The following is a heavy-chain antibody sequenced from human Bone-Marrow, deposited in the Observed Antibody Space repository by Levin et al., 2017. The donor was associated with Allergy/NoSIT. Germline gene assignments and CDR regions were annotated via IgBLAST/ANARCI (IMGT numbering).Heavy chain of an antibody. J-gene: IGHJ6*02. V-gene: IGHV3-7*01. CDR2: IKQDGSEK. Sequence: GGSLRLSCAASGFTFSSYWMSWVRQAPGKGLEWVANIKQDGSEKYYVDSVKGRFTISRDNAKNSLYLQMNSLRAEDTAVYYCARGRTTNLFLIPSILGIAVAGTEHYYYYYGMDVWGQGTTVTVSS. D-gene: IGHD6-19*01. CDR1: GFTFSSYW. CDR3: ARGRTTNLFLIPSILGIAVAGTEHYYYYYGMDV.